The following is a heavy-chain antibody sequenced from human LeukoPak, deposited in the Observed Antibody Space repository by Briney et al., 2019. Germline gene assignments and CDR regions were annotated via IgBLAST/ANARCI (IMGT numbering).Heavy chain of an antibody. J-gene: IGHJ4*02. Sequence: GGSLRLSCAASGFTFSSHWMSWVRQSPAMGLEWVANINQDGSDKHYVDSVKGRFTISRDNAERSLYLQMNSLRAEDTAVYYCARDHVAPGLIFDSWGQGTLVTVSS. CDR3: ARDHVAPGLIFDS. CDR2: INQDGSDK. V-gene: IGHV3-7*03. CDR1: GFTFSSHW. D-gene: IGHD3-16*01.